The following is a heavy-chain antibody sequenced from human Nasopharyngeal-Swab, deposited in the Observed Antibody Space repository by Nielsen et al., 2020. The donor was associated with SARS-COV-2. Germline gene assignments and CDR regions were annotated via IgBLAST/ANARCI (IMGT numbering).Heavy chain of an antibody. CDR2: ISWNSGSI. V-gene: IGHV3-9*01. J-gene: IGHJ4*02. Sequence: WIRQPPGKGLEWVSGISWNSGSIGYADSVKGRFTTSRDNAKNSLYLQMNSLRAEDTALYYCAKVADGDLYYFDYWGQGTLVTVSS. D-gene: IGHD4-17*01. CDR3: AKVADGDLYYFDY.